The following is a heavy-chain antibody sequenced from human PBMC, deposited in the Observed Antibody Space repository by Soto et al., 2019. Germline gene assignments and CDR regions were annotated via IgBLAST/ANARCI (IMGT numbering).Heavy chain of an antibody. CDR2: INPNSGGP. D-gene: IGHD3-3*01. CDR3: ASGALTWAYDFWSGPAVI. Sequence: VASVKVSCQASGYTFTGYYIHWVRPAPGQGLEWMVCINPNSGGPNYAQKFQGRVTMTRDTSISSAYMELSRLRSDDTAVYYCASGALTWAYDFWSGPAVIWAQGTMVTVSS. J-gene: IGHJ3*02. CDR1: GYTFTGYY. V-gene: IGHV1-2*02.